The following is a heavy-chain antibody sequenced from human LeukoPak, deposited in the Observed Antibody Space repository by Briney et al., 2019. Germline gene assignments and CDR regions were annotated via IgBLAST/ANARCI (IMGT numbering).Heavy chain of an antibody. CDR1: GFTFSSYA. Sequence: GGSLRLSCAASGFTFSSYAMHWVRQAPGKGLEWVAVISYDGSNKYYADSVKGRFTISRDNSKNTLYLQMNSLRAEDTAVYYCARPIQLWPYDYWGQGTLVAVSS. V-gene: IGHV3-30-3*01. J-gene: IGHJ4*02. CDR3: ARPIQLWPYDY. D-gene: IGHD5-18*01. CDR2: ISYDGSNK.